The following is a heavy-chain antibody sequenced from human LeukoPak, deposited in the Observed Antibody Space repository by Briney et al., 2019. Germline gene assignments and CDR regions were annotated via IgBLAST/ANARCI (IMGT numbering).Heavy chain of an antibody. CDR3: ARVRSSGTYIDAFDI. Sequence: PSETLSLTCAVCGGSLSGHFWTWIRQPPGKGLQWIGEINHSGSTNYNPSLKSRVTVSVDTSRNYFSLNLRSVTAADTAVYYCARVRSSGTYIDAFDIWGQGTMVTVSS. CDR2: INHSGST. CDR1: GGSLSGHF. J-gene: IGHJ3*02. D-gene: IGHD1-26*01. V-gene: IGHV4-34*01.